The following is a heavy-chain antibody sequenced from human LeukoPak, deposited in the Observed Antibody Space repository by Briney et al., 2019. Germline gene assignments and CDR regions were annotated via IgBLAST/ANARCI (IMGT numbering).Heavy chain of an antibody. J-gene: IGHJ6*02. V-gene: IGHV4-39*07. CDR2: IYYSGST. D-gene: IGHD3-9*01. Sequence: SETLSLTCTVSGGSISSSSYYWGWIRQPPGKGLEWIGSIYYSGSTYYNPSLKSRVTISVGTSKNQFSLKLSSVTAADTAVYYCARGKKYYDILTGYSRGGYGMDVWGQGTTVTVSS. CDR1: GGSISSSSYY. CDR3: ARGKKYYDILTGYSRGGYGMDV.